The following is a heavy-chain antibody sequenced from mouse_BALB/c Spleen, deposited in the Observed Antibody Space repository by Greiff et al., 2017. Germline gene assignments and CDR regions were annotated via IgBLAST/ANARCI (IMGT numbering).Heavy chain of an antibody. CDR2: IWAGGST. CDR3: ARDGGNLYAMDY. D-gene: IGHD2-1*01. J-gene: IGHJ4*01. V-gene: IGHV2-9*02. Sequence: VNLVESGPGLVAPSQSLSITCTVSGFSLTSYGVHWVRQPPGKGLEWLGVIWAGGSTNYNSALMSRLSISKDNSKSQVFLKMNSLQTDDTAMYYCARDGGNLYAMDYWGQGTSVTVSS. CDR1: GFSLTSYG.